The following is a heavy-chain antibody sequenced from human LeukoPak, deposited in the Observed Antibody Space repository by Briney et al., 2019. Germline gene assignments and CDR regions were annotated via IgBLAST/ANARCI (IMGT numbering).Heavy chain of an antibody. CDR3: ARGIYGSGTYYPHNY. Sequence: GGSLRLSCAASGFTFSSYSMNWVRQAPGKGLEWVSYISSSSSTIFYADSVKGRFTISRDNDNNSLYLQMNSLRDEDTAVYYCARGIYGSGTYYPHNYWGQGTLVTVSS. CDR1: GFTFSSYS. J-gene: IGHJ4*02. CDR2: ISSSSSTI. D-gene: IGHD3-10*01. V-gene: IGHV3-48*02.